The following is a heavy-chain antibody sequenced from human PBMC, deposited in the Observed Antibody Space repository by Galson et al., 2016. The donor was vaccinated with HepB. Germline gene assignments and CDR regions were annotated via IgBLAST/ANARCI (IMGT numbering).Heavy chain of an antibody. CDR1: GFTFDAYA. CDR2: ISWHSGNV. Sequence: SLRLSCAASGFTFDAYAMHWVRQAPGKGLEWVSGISWHSGNVGYADSVKGRFTISRDNAKNSLYLQMNSLRAEDTAFYYCAKAGTYSNNKGWFDPWGQGTLVTVSS. V-gene: IGHV3-9*01. J-gene: IGHJ5*02. D-gene: IGHD6-13*01. CDR3: AKAGTYSNNKGWFDP.